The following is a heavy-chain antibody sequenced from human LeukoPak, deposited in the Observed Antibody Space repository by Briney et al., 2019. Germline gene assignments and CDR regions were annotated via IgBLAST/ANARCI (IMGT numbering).Heavy chain of an antibody. D-gene: IGHD3-3*01. CDR2: MNPNSGNT. CDR1: GYTFTSYD. V-gene: IGHV1-8*01. J-gene: IGHJ5*02. Sequence: ASVKVSCKASGYTFTSYDINWVRQATGQGLEWMGWMNPNSGNTGYAQKFQGRVTMTRNTSISTAYMELSSLRSEDTAVYYCARPRDRYDFWSDYYTRNWFDPWGQGTLVTVSS. CDR3: ARPRDRYDFWSDYYTRNWFDP.